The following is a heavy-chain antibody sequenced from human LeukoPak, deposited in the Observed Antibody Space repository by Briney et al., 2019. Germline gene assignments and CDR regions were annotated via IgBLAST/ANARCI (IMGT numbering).Heavy chain of an antibody. CDR3: ASGYNWNYQGYYYMDV. CDR2: IYYSGST. CDR1: GGSISSSSYY. J-gene: IGHJ6*03. D-gene: IGHD1-7*01. V-gene: IGHV4-61*05. Sequence: SETLSLTCTVSGGSISSSSYYWGWIRQPPGKGLEWIGYIYYSGSTNYNPSLKSRVTISVDTSKNQFSLKLSSVTAADTAVYYCASGYNWNYQGYYYMDVWGKGTTVTVSS.